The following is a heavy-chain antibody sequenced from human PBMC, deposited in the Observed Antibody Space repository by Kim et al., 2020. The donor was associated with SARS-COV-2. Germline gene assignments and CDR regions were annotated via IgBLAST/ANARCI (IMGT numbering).Heavy chain of an antibody. CDR3: ARLPTDYYGSGSRTRFDP. Sequence: KSRVTMSVDTSKNQFSLKLSSVTAADTAVYYCARLPTDYYGSGSRTRFDPWGQGTLVTVSS. D-gene: IGHD3-10*01. J-gene: IGHJ5*02. V-gene: IGHV4-39*01.